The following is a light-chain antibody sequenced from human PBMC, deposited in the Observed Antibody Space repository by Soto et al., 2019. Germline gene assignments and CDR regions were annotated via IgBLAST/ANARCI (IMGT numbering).Light chain of an antibody. V-gene: IGKV3-15*01. J-gene: IGKJ3*01. CDR1: QSVSSN. Sequence: EIVMTQSPATLSVSPGERATLSCRASQSVSSNLAWYQQKPGQAPRLLIDGASTRATGIPARFSGSGSGTEFTLTISSLQSEDFAVYYCQQYKNWPPGGSFTFGPGTKVDIK. CDR2: GAS. CDR3: QQYKNWPPGGSFT.